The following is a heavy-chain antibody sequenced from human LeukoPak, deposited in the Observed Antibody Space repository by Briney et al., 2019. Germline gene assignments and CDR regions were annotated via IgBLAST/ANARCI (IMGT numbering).Heavy chain of an antibody. Sequence: ASVKVSCKASGYTFTGYYMHWVRQAPGQGLEWMGWINPNSGGTNYAQKFQGRVTMTRDTSISTAYMELSRLRSEDTAVYYCAREPIAAAGLYFDYWGQGTLVTVSS. J-gene: IGHJ4*02. CDR2: INPNSGGT. D-gene: IGHD6-13*01. CDR1: GYTFTGYY. CDR3: AREPIAAAGLYFDY. V-gene: IGHV1-2*02.